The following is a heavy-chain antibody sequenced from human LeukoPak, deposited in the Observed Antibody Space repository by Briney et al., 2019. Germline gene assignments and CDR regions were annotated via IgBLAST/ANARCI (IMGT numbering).Heavy chain of an antibody. J-gene: IGHJ4*02. CDR3: ANRMTF. Sequence: GGSLRLSCAASGFTFSSYAMSWVRQAPGKGLEWVSAISGSDGNTYYADSVKGRFTISRHNSKNTLFLQMDSLRTEDTAIYYCANRMTFGGQGTLVTVSS. CDR2: ISGSDGNT. V-gene: IGHV3-23*01. D-gene: IGHD2/OR15-2a*01. CDR1: GFTFSSYA.